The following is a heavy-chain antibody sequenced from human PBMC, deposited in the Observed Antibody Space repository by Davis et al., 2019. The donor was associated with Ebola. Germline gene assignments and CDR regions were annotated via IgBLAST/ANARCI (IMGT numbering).Heavy chain of an antibody. J-gene: IGHJ4*02. CDR2: INSDGSSS. CDR1: GFTFSKYW. D-gene: IGHD5-12*01. V-gene: IGHV3-74*03. CDR3: TRVTGYDKPIEY. Sequence: PGGSLRLSYAASGFTFSKYWMNWVRQTPGKGLMWVSRINSDGSSSTREYADSVKGRFTISRDNDKNTLYLQMNSLRAEDTGIYYCTRVTGYDKPIEYWGQGTLVTVSS.